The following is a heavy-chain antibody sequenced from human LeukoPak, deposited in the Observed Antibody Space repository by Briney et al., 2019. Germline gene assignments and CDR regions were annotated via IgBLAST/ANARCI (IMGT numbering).Heavy chain of an antibody. Sequence: GGSLRLSCAASEFTVSSYWMSWVRQAPGKGLEWVANIKQDGGQIYYLESVKGRFTVSRDNAKNSLYLQMNSLRAEDTAVYYCARLGARQMLEYWGQGTLVTVSS. CDR1: EFTVSSYW. V-gene: IGHV3-7*01. CDR3: ARLGARQMLEY. D-gene: IGHD4-17*01. J-gene: IGHJ4*02. CDR2: IKQDGGQI.